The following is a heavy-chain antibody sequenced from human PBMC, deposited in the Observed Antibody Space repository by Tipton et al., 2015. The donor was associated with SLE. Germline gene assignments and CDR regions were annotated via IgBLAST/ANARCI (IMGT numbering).Heavy chain of an antibody. CDR3: ARDYSSWYGYFDY. V-gene: IGHV3-74*01. J-gene: IGHJ4*02. D-gene: IGHD6-13*01. CDR1: GFTFSGYW. Sequence: SLRLSCAASGFTFSGYWMHWVRQAPGKGLVWVSRINSDGSSTSYADSVKGRFTISRDNAKNSLYLQMNSLRAEDTAVYYCARDYSSWYGYFDYWGQGTLVTVSS. CDR2: INSDGSST.